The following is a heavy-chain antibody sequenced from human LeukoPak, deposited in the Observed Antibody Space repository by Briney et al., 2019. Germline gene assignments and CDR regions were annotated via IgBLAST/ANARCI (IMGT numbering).Heavy chain of an antibody. CDR1: GFTVSINY. V-gene: IGHV3-53*04. J-gene: IGHJ3*02. CDR2: IYSGGST. D-gene: IGHD1-26*01. CDR3: ARGWELGPGAFDI. Sequence: GGSLRLSCAASGFTVSINYMSWVRQAPGKGLEWVSVIYSGGSTYYADSVKGRFTISRHNSKNTLYLQMNSLRAEDTAVYYCARGWELGPGAFDIWGQGTMVTVSS.